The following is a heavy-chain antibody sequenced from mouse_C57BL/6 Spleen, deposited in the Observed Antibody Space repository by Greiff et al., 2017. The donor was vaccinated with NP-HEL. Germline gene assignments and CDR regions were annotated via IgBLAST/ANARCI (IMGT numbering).Heavy chain of an antibody. CDR2: IYPGNSDT. V-gene: IGHV1-5*01. CDR1: GYTFTSYW. CDR3: TRRYYGSSEYFDV. J-gene: IGHJ1*03. D-gene: IGHD1-1*01. Sequence: EVQLQQSGTVLARPGASVKMSCKTSGYTFTSYWMHWVKQRPGQGLEWIGAIYPGNSDTSYNQKFKGKAKLTAVTSASTAYMELSSLTNEDSAVYYCTRRYYGSSEYFDVWGTGTTVTVSS.